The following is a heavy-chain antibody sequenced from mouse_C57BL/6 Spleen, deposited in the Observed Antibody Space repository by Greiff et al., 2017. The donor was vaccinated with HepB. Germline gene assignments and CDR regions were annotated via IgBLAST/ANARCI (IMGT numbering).Heavy chain of an antibody. CDR3: ASPGYYGSSYGFAY. Sequence: QVHVKQSGAELVKPGASVKLSCKASGYTFTSYWMHWVKQRPGQGLEWIGMIHPNSGSTNYNEKFKSKATLTVDKSSSTAYMQLSSLTSEDSAVYYCASPGYYGSSYGFAYWGQGTLVTVSA. V-gene: IGHV1-64*01. CDR1: GYTFTSYW. D-gene: IGHD1-1*01. CDR2: IHPNSGST. J-gene: IGHJ3*01.